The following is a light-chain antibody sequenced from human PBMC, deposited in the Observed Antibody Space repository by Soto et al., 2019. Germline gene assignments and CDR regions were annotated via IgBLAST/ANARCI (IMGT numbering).Light chain of an antibody. CDR3: MQGTHWPIT. CDR1: QSLVHSDGIAY. Sequence: DIVMTQSPLSLPVTLVQPASISSMSNQSLVHSDGIAYFSWFQQRPGRSPRRLIYKVSNRDSGVPARFSGSGSGTDFALKISRVEAEDVGVYYCMQGTHWPITFGQGTRLEI. V-gene: IGKV2-30*02. J-gene: IGKJ5*01. CDR2: KVS.